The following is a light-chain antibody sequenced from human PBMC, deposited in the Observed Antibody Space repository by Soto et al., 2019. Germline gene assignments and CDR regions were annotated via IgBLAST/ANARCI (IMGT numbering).Light chain of an antibody. CDR2: AAS. V-gene: IGKV1-6*02. CDR1: QDIGND. Sequence: IQMTQSPSSLSASVRDRVTITCRASQDIGNDLGWYQQKPGKAPNLLIYAASSLRSGVPSRFSGSGSGTHFTLTINSLQAEDSATYYCQQYESYSATFGPGTRVDLK. J-gene: IGKJ1*01. CDR3: QQYESYSAT.